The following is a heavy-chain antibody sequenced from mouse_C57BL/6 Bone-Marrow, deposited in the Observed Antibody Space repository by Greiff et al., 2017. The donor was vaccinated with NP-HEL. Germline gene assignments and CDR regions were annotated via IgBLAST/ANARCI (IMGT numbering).Heavy chain of an antibody. CDR3: ARRTTVVEGDYFDY. J-gene: IGHJ2*01. CDR1: GFTFSDYG. D-gene: IGHD1-1*01. V-gene: IGHV5-17*01. CDR2: ISSGSSTI. Sequence: EVKLMESGGGLVKPGGSLKLSCAASGFTFSDYGMHWVRQAPEKGLEWVAYISSGSSTIYYADTVQGRFTISRDNAKNTLFLQMTSLRSEDTAMYYCARRTTVVEGDYFDYWGQGTTLTVSS.